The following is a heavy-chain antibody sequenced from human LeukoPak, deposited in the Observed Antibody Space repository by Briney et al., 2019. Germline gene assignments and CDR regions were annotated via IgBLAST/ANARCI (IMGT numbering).Heavy chain of an antibody. CDR3: AKDRVPWDYGHRYNWFDP. CDR1: GFTFSSYG. J-gene: IGHJ5*02. Sequence: AGGSLRLSCAASGFTFSSYGMHWVRQAPGKGLEWVSGIRGDGVTTYYADSVKGRFTISRDNSKNTLYLQMNSLRAEDTAVYYCAKDRVPWDYGHRYNWFDPWGQGTLVTVSS. V-gene: IGHV3-23*01. CDR2: IRGDGVTT. D-gene: IGHD4-17*01.